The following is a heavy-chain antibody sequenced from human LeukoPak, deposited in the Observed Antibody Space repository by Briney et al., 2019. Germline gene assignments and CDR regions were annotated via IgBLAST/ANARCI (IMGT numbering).Heavy chain of an antibody. CDR2: MNPKSGNS. CDR3: ARGYSSSWYEFDF. D-gene: IGHD6-13*01. V-gene: IGHV1-8*02. Sequence: ASVKVSCKASGYTFTSYGISWVRQAPGQGLEWMGWMNPKSGNSGYAPNFEGRVTMTRNTSINTAYMELTSLRSDDTAVYYCARGYSSSWYEFDFWGQGTLVTVSP. CDR1: GYTFTSYG. J-gene: IGHJ4*02.